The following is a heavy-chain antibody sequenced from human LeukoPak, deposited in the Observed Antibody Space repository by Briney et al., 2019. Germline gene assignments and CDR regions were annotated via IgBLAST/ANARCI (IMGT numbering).Heavy chain of an antibody. Sequence: SETLSLTCTVSGASISSYHWSWIRQPPGKGLEWIGYIYYSGSTNYNPSLKSRVTISVDTSKNQFSLKLSSVTAADTAVYYCARQRYYYDSSGYHGYYGMDVWGQGTTVTVSS. V-gene: IGHV4-59*08. CDR1: GASISSYH. D-gene: IGHD3-22*01. CDR3: ARQRYYYDSSGYHGYYGMDV. CDR2: IYYSGST. J-gene: IGHJ6*02.